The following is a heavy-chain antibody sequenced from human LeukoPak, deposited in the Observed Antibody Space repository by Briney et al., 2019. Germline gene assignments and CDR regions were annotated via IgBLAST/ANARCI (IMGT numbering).Heavy chain of an antibody. CDR2: IYPGDADA. V-gene: IGHV5-51*01. D-gene: IGHD2-21*02. J-gene: IGHJ3*02. Sequence: GESLQISFQGSGYTFTSYWIAWVRPRPGKGLEWGGIIYPGDADARYSPSFQGQVTISVDKSISTAYLQWSSLKASDTAMYYCARHDGYSTSLNAFDIWGQGTMLTVSS. CDR1: GYTFTSYW. CDR3: ARHDGYSTSLNAFDI.